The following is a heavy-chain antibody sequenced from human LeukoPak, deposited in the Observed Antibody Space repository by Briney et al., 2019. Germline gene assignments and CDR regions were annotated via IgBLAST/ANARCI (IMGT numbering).Heavy chain of an antibody. CDR3: ASIYYYDSSGYYPYYYYGMDV. D-gene: IGHD3-22*01. J-gene: IGHJ6*02. Sequence: SETLSLTCTVSGGSISSYYWSWIRQPPGKGLEWIGCVYYSGSTNYNPSLKSRVTISVDTSKNQFPLKLSSVTAADTAVYYCASIYYYDSSGYYPYYYYGMDVWGQGTTVTVSS. V-gene: IGHV4-59*08. CDR2: VYYSGST. CDR1: GGSISSYY.